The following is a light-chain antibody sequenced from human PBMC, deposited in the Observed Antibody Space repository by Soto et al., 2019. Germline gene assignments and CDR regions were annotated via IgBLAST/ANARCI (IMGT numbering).Light chain of an antibody. CDR3: SSYAGSNNIF. CDR1: SSDVGGYNY. CDR2: EVS. V-gene: IGLV2-8*01. Sequence: QSVLTQPPSASGSPGQSVTISCTGTSSDVGGYNYVSWYQQHPGKAPKLMIYEVSKRPSGVPDRFSGSKSGNTASLTVSGLQAWDEADYYCSSYAGSNNIFFGGGTKLTVL. J-gene: IGLJ2*01.